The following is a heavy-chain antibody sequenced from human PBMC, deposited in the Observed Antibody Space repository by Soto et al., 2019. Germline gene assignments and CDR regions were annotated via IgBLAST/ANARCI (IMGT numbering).Heavy chain of an antibody. Sequence: QVQLVQSGAEVREPGASVKVSCKASGYSFTSLDINWVRQTAGQGLEWMGWMQPSTGRTGYAQKFQGRVTMTRDISINAAYMGLTTLTSDDTAFYYCARGVSAGVDYWGQGTLVTVSS. CDR3: ARGVSAGVDY. CDR2: MQPSTGRT. J-gene: IGHJ4*02. CDR1: GYSFTSLD. V-gene: IGHV1-8*01. D-gene: IGHD1-26*01.